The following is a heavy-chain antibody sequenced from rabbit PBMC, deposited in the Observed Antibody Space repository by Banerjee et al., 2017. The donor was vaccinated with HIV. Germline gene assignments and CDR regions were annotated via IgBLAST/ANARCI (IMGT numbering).Heavy chain of an antibody. CDR1: GFSFSSSSW. CDR2: IYVGSSGGT. Sequence: QEQLEESGGDLVKPEGSLTLTCTASGFSFSSSSWICWVRQAPGKGLEWIACIYVGSSGGTYYASWAKGRFTISKTSSTTVTLQMTSLTAADTATYFCARAYSTYYGGATDRYYFNLWGPGTLVTV. V-gene: IGHV1S45*01. J-gene: IGHJ4*01. D-gene: IGHD8-1*01. CDR3: ARAYSTYYGGATDRYYFNL.